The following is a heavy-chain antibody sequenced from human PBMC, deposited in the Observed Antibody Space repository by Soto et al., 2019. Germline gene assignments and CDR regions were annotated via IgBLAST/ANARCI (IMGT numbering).Heavy chain of an antibody. D-gene: IGHD4-17*01. V-gene: IGHV3-30-3*01. CDR3: VRGEYGGVYFDY. CDR2: TSYDGNNK. J-gene: IGHJ4*02. Sequence: QVQLVESRGGVVQPGRAQRLSCAASGLTFSSYAMHWVRKAPGKGQEWVAVTSYDGNNKYYADTVKGRFTISRDNFKHTLFLQMTSMRPEDTADYYCVRGEYGGVYFDYWGQGTLVTVSS. CDR1: GLTFSSYA.